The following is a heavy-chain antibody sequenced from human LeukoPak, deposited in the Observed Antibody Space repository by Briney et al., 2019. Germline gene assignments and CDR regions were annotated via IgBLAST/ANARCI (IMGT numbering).Heavy chain of an antibody. CDR3: AKDLFMTTVTIKAFGI. Sequence: GGSLRLSCAASGFTFSSYAMSWVRQAPGKGLEWVSAISGSGGSTYYADSVKGRFTISRDNSKNTRYMQMNSLRAEDTAVYYCAKDLFMTTVTIKAFGIWGQGTMVTVSS. CDR2: ISGSGGST. V-gene: IGHV3-23*01. J-gene: IGHJ3*02. D-gene: IGHD4-17*01. CDR1: GFTFSSYA.